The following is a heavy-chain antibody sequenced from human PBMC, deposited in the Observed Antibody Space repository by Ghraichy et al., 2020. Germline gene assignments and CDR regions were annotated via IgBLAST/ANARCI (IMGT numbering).Heavy chain of an antibody. Sequence: GGSLRLSCKASGFTFSRYTMNWVRQAPGKGLEWVASISTVSNYISYADSLKGRFTISRDNAKNSLVLQMSSLRAEDTAVYFCARRDYYYGMDVWGQGTTVTVSS. CDR3: ARRDYYYGMDV. J-gene: IGHJ6*02. CDR2: ISTVSNYI. V-gene: IGHV3-21*06. CDR1: GFTFSRYT.